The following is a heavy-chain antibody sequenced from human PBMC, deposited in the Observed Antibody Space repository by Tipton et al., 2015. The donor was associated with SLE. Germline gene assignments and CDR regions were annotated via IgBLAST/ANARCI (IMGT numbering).Heavy chain of an antibody. J-gene: IGHJ4*02. CDR1: GGSFSDYF. D-gene: IGHD3-3*01. CDR3: ARCTIFGVVRGSFDS. V-gene: IGHV4-34*01. Sequence: TLSLTCAVYGGSFSDYFWTWIRQSPGKGLEWIGVVNHSGSTDYHPSLKSRVTMSVDTSKNQFSLKLTSVTAADTALYYCARCTIFGVVRGSFDSWGQGTLVTVS. CDR2: VNHSGST.